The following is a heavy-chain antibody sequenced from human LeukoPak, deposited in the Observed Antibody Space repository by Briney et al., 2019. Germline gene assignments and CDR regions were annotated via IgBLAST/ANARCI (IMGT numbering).Heavy chain of an antibody. CDR2: INHSGST. J-gene: IGHJ4*02. CDR3: ARTQQLVRIDY. V-gene: IGHV4-34*01. D-gene: IGHD6-6*01. Sequence: SETLSLTCAVYGGSFSGYYWSWIRQTPGKEPEWIGEINHSGSTNYNPSLKSRVTISVDTSKNQFSLKLSSVTAADTAVYYCARTQQLVRIDYWGQGTLVTVSS. CDR1: GGSFSGYY.